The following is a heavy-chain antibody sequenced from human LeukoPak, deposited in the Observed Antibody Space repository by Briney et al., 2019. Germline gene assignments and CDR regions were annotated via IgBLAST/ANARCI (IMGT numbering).Heavy chain of an antibody. J-gene: IGHJ5*02. D-gene: IGHD3-3*01. Sequence: GGSLRLSCAASGFTFSSYAMSWVRQAPGKGLEWVSAISGSGGSTHYADSVKGRFTISRDNSKNTLYLQMNSLRAEDTAVYYCAKGTIRVPSTWFDPWGQGTLVTVSS. CDR2: ISGSGGST. CDR1: GFTFSSYA. V-gene: IGHV3-23*01. CDR3: AKGTIRVPSTWFDP.